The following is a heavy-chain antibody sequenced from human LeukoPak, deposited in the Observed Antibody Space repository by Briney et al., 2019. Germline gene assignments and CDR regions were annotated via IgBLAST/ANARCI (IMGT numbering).Heavy chain of an antibody. Sequence: PSETLSLTCTVSGGSISSYFWNWIRQPPGKGLEWIGYIDNSGSTNSNPSLKSRLTISVDTSKNQFSLKLNSVTAADTAVYYCARDVIVVVPAAIYYYMDVWGKGTTVTVSS. D-gene: IGHD2-2*01. CDR2: IDNSGST. CDR3: ARDVIVVVPAAIYYYMDV. J-gene: IGHJ6*03. V-gene: IGHV4-4*08. CDR1: GGSISSYF.